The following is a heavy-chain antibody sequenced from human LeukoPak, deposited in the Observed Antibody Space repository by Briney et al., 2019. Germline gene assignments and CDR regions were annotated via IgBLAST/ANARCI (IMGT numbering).Heavy chain of an antibody. CDR2: IYYNGKT. CDR1: GGSMSSSSYY. V-gene: IGHV4-39*01. CDR3: ARHVVGPTGAEYLDH. D-gene: IGHD1-26*01. J-gene: IGHJ1*01. Sequence: SETLSLTCTVSGGSMSSSSYYWGWIRQPPGKGLEWIGSIYYNGKTYYKSSLKSRVTISVDTSKNQLSLKLSSVTAADTAVYYCARHVVGPTGAEYLDHWGQGTLVTVSS.